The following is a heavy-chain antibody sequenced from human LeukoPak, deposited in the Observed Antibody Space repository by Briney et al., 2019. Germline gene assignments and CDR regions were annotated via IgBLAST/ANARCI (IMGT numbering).Heavy chain of an antibody. CDR3: AKERDSSGYFDY. V-gene: IGHV3-23*01. J-gene: IGHJ4*02. CDR1: GFIFNHYA. D-gene: IGHD3-22*01. CDR2: ISGGGSAT. Sequence: GGSLRLSCAASGFIFNHYAMSWVRQAPGKGLEWVSSISGGGSATYYADSVKGRFTISRDNSKKTLYVQMNSLRAEDTAVYYCAKERDSSGYFDYWGQGTLVTASS.